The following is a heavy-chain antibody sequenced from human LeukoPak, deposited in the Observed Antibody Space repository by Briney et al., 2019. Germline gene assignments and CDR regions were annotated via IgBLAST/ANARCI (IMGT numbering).Heavy chain of an antibody. J-gene: IGHJ3*02. CDR1: GYSISSGYY. D-gene: IGHD3-16*01. V-gene: IGHV4-38-2*01. Sequence: SETLSLTCAVSGYSISSGYYWGWIRQPPGKGLEWIGSIYHSGSTYYNPSLKSRVTISVDTSKNQFSLKLSSVTAADTAVYYCARVGGNYDYVWGSFTDAFDIWGQGTMVTVSS. CDR2: IYHSGST. CDR3: ARVGGNYDYVWGSFTDAFDI.